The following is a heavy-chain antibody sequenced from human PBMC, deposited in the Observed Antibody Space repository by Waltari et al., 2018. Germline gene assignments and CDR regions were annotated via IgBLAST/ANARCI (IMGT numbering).Heavy chain of an antibody. V-gene: IGHV1-69-2*01. CDR1: GYTFTDYY. D-gene: IGHD6-19*01. CDR2: VDPEDGET. CDR3: ATFPSQWLAFDY. Sequence: EVQLVQSGAEVKKPGATVKISCKASGYTFTDYYMHWVQQAPGKGLEWMGRVDPEDGETIYAEKFKGRVTITADTSTDTAYMELSSMRSEETAVYYCATFPSQWLAFDYWGQGTLVTVSS. J-gene: IGHJ4*02.